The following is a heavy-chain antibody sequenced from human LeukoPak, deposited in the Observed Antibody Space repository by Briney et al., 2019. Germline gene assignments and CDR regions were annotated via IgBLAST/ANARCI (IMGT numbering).Heavy chain of an antibody. CDR2: IYTSGST. CDR3: ARDGSGSYSVFDN. CDR1: GGSISSGSYY. D-gene: IGHD3-10*01. Sequence: PSETLSLTCTVSGGSISSGSYYWSWIRQPAGKGLEWIGRIYTSGSTNYNPSLKSRVTISVDTSKNQFSLKLSSVTAADTAVYYCARDGSGSYSVFDNWGQGTLVTVSS. V-gene: IGHV4-61*02. J-gene: IGHJ4*02.